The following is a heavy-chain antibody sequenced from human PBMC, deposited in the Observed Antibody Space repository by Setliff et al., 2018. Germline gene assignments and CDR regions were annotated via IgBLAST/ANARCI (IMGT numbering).Heavy chain of an antibody. CDR1: GDSFTSGHYY. Sequence: SETLSLTCTVSGDSFTSGHYYWSWIRQPAGKGLEWIGHIYASWSTKYNPSLESRVTISLDTSKNQFSLRLRSVTAADTAVYYCARGRNVAARLLDSWGQGTLVTVSS. V-gene: IGHV4-61*10. CDR2: IYASWST. D-gene: IGHD6-6*01. J-gene: IGHJ4*02. CDR3: ARGRNVAARLLDS.